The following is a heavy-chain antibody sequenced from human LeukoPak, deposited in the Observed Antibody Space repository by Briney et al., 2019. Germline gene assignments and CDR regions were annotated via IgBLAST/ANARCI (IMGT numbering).Heavy chain of an antibody. J-gene: IGHJ4*02. Sequence: GGSLRLSCTVSGFTVSSNSMGWVRQAPGKGLEWVSFIYSDNTHYSDSVKGRFTISRDNSKNTLYLQMNSLRAEDTAVYYCARPGYSSGTQSFDYWGQGTLVTVSS. D-gene: IGHD6-19*01. CDR1: GFTVSSNS. CDR2: IYSDNT. V-gene: IGHV3-53*01. CDR3: ARPGYSSGTQSFDY.